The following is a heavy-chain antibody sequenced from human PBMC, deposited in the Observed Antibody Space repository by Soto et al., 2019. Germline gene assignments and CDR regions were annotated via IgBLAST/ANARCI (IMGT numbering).Heavy chain of an antibody. Sequence: GGSLRLSCAASGFTFSIYAMTWVRQSPGKGLEWVSSMSRTGDNTYYADSVKGRFTISRDNAKNTLYLQLNSLRAEDKAVYYCLRGNSGYGNFDYWGQGTRVTVSS. J-gene: IGHJ4*02. V-gene: IGHV3-23*01. CDR3: LRGNSGYGNFDY. D-gene: IGHD5-12*01. CDR1: GFTFSIYA. CDR2: MSRTGDNT.